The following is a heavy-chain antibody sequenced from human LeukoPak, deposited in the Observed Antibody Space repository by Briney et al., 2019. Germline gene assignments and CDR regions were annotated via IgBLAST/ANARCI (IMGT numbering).Heavy chain of an antibody. D-gene: IGHD6-13*01. Sequence: GGSLRLSCAASGFTFSSYWMSWVRQAPGKGLEWVANIKQDGSEKYYVDSVKGRFTISRDNAKNSLYLQMNSLRAEDTAVYYCARDCSSSWFENAFDIWGQGTMVTASS. V-gene: IGHV3-7*01. J-gene: IGHJ3*02. CDR1: GFTFSSYW. CDR3: ARDCSSSWFENAFDI. CDR2: IKQDGSEK.